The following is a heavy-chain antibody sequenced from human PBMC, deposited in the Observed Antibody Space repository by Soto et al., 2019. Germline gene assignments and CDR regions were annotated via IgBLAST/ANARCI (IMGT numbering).Heavy chain of an antibody. CDR2: ISSNGGST. V-gene: IGHV3-64*01. CDR1: GFTFSSYA. CDR3: ASLDHDSSGYYWAGAFDI. D-gene: IGHD3-22*01. J-gene: IGHJ3*02. Sequence: PGGSLRLSCAASGFTFSSYAMHWVRQAPGKGLEYVSAISSNGGSTYYANSVKGRFTISRDNSKNTLYLQMGSLRAEDMAVYYCASLDHDSSGYYWAGAFDISGQGTMVTVSS.